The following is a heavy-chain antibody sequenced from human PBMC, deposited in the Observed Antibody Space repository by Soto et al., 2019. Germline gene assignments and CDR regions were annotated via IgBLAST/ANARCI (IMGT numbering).Heavy chain of an antibody. J-gene: IGHJ4*02. D-gene: IGHD3-22*01. CDR1: GFDFEDYA. V-gene: IGHV3-43D*04. CDR3: AKSLYYYDSSPLDH. CDR2: TNSDGTDS. Sequence: GGSLRLSXAAAGFDFEDYAMHWVRQVPGKGLEWVSLTNSDGTDSYYMDSVKGRFTISRDNAKSTLYLQMDRLRPEDTALYFCAKSLYYYDSSPLDHWGQGTLVTVSS.